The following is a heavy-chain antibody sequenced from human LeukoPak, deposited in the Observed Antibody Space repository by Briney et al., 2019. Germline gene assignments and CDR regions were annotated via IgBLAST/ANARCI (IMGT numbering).Heavy chain of an antibody. D-gene: IGHD2-8*01. CDR2: INPNSGGT. V-gene: IGHV1-2*02. CDR3: ARGYFTNGVCYTSHYYYYYMDV. J-gene: IGHJ6*03. Sequence: GASVKVSCKASGYTFTGYYMHWVRQAPGQGLEWMGWINPNSGGTNYAQKFQGRVTMTRDTSISTAYMELSRLRSDDTAVYYCARGYFTNGVCYTSHYYYYYMDVWGKGTTVTVSS. CDR1: GYTFTGYY.